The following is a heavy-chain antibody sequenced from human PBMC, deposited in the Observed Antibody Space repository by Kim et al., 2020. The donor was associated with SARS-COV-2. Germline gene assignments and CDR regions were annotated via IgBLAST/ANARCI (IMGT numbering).Heavy chain of an antibody. J-gene: IGHJ3*02. CDR1: GYIFTTYY. V-gene: IGHV1-2*06. CDR2: INTASGGT. D-gene: IGHD4-17*01. Sequence: ASVKVSCKASGYIFTTYYIHWVRHVPGRGLEWMGRINTASGGTNYPRKFQDRVSMTSDTSIGTAYLEVTSLNYDDAAVYYCARGYDYGDYFYAFDIWGQG. CDR3: ARGYDYGDYFYAFDI.